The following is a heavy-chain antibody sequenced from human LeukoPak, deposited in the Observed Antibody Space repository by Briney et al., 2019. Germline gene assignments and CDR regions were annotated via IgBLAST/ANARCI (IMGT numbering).Heavy chain of an antibody. CDR3: ARAARIAAAQRNWFDP. J-gene: IGHJ5*02. CDR2: INPNSGGT. Sequence: ASVKVSCKASGYTFTGYYMHWVRQAPGQGLEWMGWINPNSGGTNYAQKFQGRVTMTRDTSISTAYTELSRLRSDDTAVYYCARAARIAAAQRNWFDPWGQGTLVTVSS. V-gene: IGHV1-2*02. D-gene: IGHD6-13*01. CDR1: GYTFTGYY.